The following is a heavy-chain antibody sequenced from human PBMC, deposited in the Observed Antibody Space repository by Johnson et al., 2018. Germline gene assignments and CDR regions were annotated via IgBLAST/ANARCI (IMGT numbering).Heavy chain of an antibody. J-gene: IGHJ6*03. Sequence: VQLVESGAELKKPGASVKVSCKASGYTFTATYMHWVRQAPGQGLAGMGWINPNSGGTNYAKKFKGWVTMTRDTSISTVYMELSRLRPDDTAVYFWSRNTVEGAMGDYYYYMDVWGKGTTVTVS. V-gene: IGHV1-2*04. CDR1: GYTFTATY. D-gene: IGHD1-26*01. CDR3: SRNTVEGAMGDYYYYMDV. CDR2: INPNSGGT.